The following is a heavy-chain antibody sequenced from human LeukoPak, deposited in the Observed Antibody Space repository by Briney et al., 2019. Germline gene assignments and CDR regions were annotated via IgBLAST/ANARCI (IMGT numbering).Heavy chain of an antibody. CDR2: ISSNGGST. CDR3: ARGVGYYDFWSGYHDY. CDR1: GFTFSSYA. J-gene: IGHJ4*02. D-gene: IGHD3-3*01. V-gene: IGHV3-64*01. Sequence: GGSLRLSCAASGFTFSSYAVHWVRQAPGKGLEYVSAISSNGGSTYYANSVKGRFTISRDNSKNTLYLQMGSLRAEDMAVYYCARGVGYYDFWSGYHDYWGQGTLDTVSS.